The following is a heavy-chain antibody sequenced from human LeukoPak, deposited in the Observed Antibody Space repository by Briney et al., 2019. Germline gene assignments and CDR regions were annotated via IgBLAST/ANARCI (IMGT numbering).Heavy chain of an antibody. CDR1: GFTFSNYE. CDR2: IKPDESEI. V-gene: IGHV3-7*05. Sequence: GGSLRLSCAASGFTFSNYEMNWVRQAPGKGLEWVANIKPDESEIYYVDSVRGRFTVSRDNAKNSLFLQMNSLKAEDTAVYYCARLMAVRLGGMDVWGQGTTVTVSS. J-gene: IGHJ6*02. CDR3: ARLMAVRLGGMDV. D-gene: IGHD6-19*01.